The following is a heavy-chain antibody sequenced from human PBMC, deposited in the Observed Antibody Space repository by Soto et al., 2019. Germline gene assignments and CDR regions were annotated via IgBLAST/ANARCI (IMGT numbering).Heavy chain of an antibody. J-gene: IGHJ4*02. CDR1: GYTFTSYG. D-gene: IGHD5-12*01. CDR2: ISADNGNT. V-gene: IGHV1-18*01. Sequence: QVQLVQSGAEVKKPGASVKVSCKASGYTFTSYGISWVRQAPGQGLEWMGWISADNGNTNYAQKLQGRVTMTTDTSTRTAYMELRSLRSDDTAVYYCARVVNGNGYKPFRFDYWGQGTLVTVSS. CDR3: ARVVNGNGYKPFRFDY.